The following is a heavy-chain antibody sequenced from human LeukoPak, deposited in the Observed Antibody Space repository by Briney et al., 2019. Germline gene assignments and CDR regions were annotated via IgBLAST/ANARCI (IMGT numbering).Heavy chain of an antibody. CDR2: IIPILGIA. J-gene: IGHJ4*02. V-gene: IGHV1-69*04. Sequence: RASVKVSCKASGGTFSSYAISWVRQAPGQGLEWMGRIIPILGIANYAQKFQGRVTITADKSTSTAYMELSSLRSEDTAVYYCANQRWGYCGGDCYSFPFDYWGQGTLVTVSS. CDR3: ANQRWGYCGGDCYSFPFDY. D-gene: IGHD2-21*02. CDR1: GGTFSSYA.